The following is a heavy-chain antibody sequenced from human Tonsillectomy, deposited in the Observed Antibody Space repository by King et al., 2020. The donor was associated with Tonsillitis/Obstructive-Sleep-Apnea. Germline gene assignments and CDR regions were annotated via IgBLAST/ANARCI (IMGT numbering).Heavy chain of an antibody. CDR2: LYWDDDK. CDR1: GFSLTTSGVG. D-gene: IGHD6-19*01. V-gene: IGHV2-5*02. CDR3: AGAVAGDNMDV. J-gene: IGHJ6*02. Sequence: TLQESGPTLVRPPQTLTLTCTFSGFSLTTSGVGVGWIRQPPGKALEWLALLYWDDDKCYSPSLRSRLTITKDTSKNQVVLTMTNMDPVDTATYYCAGAVAGDNMDVWGQGTTVTVSS.